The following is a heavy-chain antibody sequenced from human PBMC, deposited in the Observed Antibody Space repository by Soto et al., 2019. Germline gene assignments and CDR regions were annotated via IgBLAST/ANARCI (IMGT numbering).Heavy chain of an antibody. CDR2: ISGSGGST. J-gene: IGHJ5*02. D-gene: IGHD6-25*01. CDR1: GFTFSSYA. Sequence: PGGSLRLSXAASGFTFSSYAMSWVRQAPGKGLEWVSAISGSGGSTYYADSVKGRFTISRDNSKNTLYLQMNSLRAEDTAVYYCAKGALSRLLGGWFDPWGQGTLVTVSS. CDR3: AKGALSRLLGGWFDP. V-gene: IGHV3-23*01.